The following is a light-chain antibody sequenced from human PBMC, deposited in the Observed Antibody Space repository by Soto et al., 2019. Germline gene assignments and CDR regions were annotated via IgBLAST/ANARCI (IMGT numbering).Light chain of an antibody. CDR2: EVS. Sequence: QSDLTQPASVSGSPGQSITFSCTGTSSDVGSSNLVSWYQQHPGKAPKLLIYEVSKRPSGVSNRFSGSKSGNTASLTISGLQAEDEADYYCCSYAGSSTHVFGTGTKVTVL. CDR3: CSYAGSSTHV. CDR1: SSDVGSSNL. V-gene: IGLV2-23*02. J-gene: IGLJ1*01.